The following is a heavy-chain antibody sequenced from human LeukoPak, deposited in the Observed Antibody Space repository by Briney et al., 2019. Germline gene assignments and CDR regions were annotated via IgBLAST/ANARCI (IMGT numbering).Heavy chain of an antibody. Sequence: GGSLRLSCAASGFTFSSYWMSWVRQAPGKGLEWVAIIKQDGSEKYYVGSVKGRFTISRDNAKNSLYLQMNSLRAEDTAVYYCARDHGYDLWSGYLDWGQGALVTVSS. CDR2: IKQDGSEK. V-gene: IGHV3-7*03. CDR1: GFTFSSYW. D-gene: IGHD3-3*01. J-gene: IGHJ4*02. CDR3: ARDHGYDLWSGYLD.